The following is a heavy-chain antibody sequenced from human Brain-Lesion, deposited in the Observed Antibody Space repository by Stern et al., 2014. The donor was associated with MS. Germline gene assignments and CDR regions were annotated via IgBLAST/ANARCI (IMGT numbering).Heavy chain of an antibody. CDR3: ARDQRGITIFGVVTDYYYLGMDV. V-gene: IGHV1-2*02. J-gene: IGHJ6*02. CDR1: GYIFTGYY. Sequence: QEQLVQSGAEVKKPGASVKVSCKTSGYIFTGYYIHWVRQAPGQGLEWVAWINPNTGGTNYAHTFRGIDTMSRDTSISQSYAELSSLTSDDTAVYYCARDQRGITIFGVVTDYYYLGMDVWGQGTTVTVSS. D-gene: IGHD3-3*01. CDR2: INPNTGGT.